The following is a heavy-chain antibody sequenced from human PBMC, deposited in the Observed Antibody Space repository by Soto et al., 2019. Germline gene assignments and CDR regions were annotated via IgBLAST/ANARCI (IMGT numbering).Heavy chain of an antibody. Sequence: SETLSLTCAVSGGSISSGGYSWSWIRQPPGKGLEWIGYIYHSGSTYYNPPLKSRVTISVDRSKNQFSLKLSSVTAADTAVYYCARVAAVGGMDVWGQGTTVTVSS. CDR2: IYHSGST. CDR3: ARVAAVGGMDV. CDR1: GGSISSGGYS. J-gene: IGHJ6*02. V-gene: IGHV4-30-2*01. D-gene: IGHD2-15*01.